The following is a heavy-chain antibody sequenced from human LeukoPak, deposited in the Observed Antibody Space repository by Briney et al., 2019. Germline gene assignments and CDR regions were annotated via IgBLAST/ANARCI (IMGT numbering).Heavy chain of an antibody. CDR1: GYTFTSYA. Sequence: ASVKVSCKASGYTFTSYAMHWVRQAPGQRLEWMGWINAGNGNTKHSQKFQGRVTITRDTSASTAYMELSSLRSEDTAVYYCARAGGIQLWSFGYWGQGTLVTVSS. V-gene: IGHV1-3*01. J-gene: IGHJ4*02. CDR2: INAGNGNT. CDR3: ARAGGIQLWSFGY. D-gene: IGHD5-18*01.